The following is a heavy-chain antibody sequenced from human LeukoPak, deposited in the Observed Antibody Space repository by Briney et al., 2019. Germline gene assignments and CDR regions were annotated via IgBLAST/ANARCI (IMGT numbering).Heavy chain of an antibody. J-gene: IGHJ4*02. V-gene: IGHV5-51*01. Sequence: GESLKISCKGSGYSFTSYWIGWVRQMPGRGLEWMGIIYPGDSDTRYSPSFQGQVTISADKSISTAYLQWSSLKASDTAMYYCARRSNMLSYYFDYWGQGTLVTVSS. CDR2: IYPGDSDT. D-gene: IGHD2-8*01. CDR1: GYSFTSYW. CDR3: ARRSNMLSYYFDY.